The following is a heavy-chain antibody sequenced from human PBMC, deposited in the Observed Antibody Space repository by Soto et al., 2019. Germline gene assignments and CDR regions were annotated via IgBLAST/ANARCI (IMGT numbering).Heavy chain of an antibody. CDR2: ISSRGETT. CDR1: GFTFNNSG. CDR3: AKSLPADYHYYYMDV. V-gene: IGHV3-23*01. Sequence: EVQLLESGGGLVQPGGSLRLPCAASGFTFNNSGMSWVRQAPGKGLEWVSTISSRGETTYYADSVKGRFTISRDNSKNMLYLQMNSLRAEDTEVYYCAKSLPADYHYYYMDVWGKGTTVTVSS. J-gene: IGHJ6*03.